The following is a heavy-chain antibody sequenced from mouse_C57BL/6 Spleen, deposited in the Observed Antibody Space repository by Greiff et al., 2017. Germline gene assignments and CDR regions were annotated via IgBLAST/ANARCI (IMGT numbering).Heavy chain of an antibody. Sequence: QVQLQQPGAELVKPGASVKLSCKASGYTFTSYWMHWVKQRPGQGLEWIGMIHPNSGSTNYNEKFKSKATLTVDKSSSTAYMQLSSLTSEDSAVYYCAYDYDVAWFAYWGQGTLVTVSA. J-gene: IGHJ3*01. V-gene: IGHV1-64*01. CDR1: GYTFTSYW. D-gene: IGHD2-4*01. CDR3: AYDYDVAWFAY. CDR2: IHPNSGST.